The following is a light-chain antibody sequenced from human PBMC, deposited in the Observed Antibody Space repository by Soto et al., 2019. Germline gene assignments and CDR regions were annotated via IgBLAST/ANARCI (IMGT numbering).Light chain of an antibody. CDR2: GAS. Sequence: AIQMTQSPSSLSASVGDRVTITCRARQGIRTDLGWYQQKPGKAPKLLISGASSLQSGVPSRFSGSGSATDFTLTISSLQPEDFATYYCLQDYNYPWTFGQGTRVEVK. CDR1: QGIRTD. CDR3: LQDYNYPWT. J-gene: IGKJ1*01. V-gene: IGKV1-6*01.